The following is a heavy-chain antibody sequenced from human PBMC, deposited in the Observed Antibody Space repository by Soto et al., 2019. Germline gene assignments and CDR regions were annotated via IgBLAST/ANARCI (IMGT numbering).Heavy chain of an antibody. Sequence: SQTLSLTCAISGDSVSSNSAAWNWIRQSPSRGLEWLGRTYYRSKWYNDYAVSVKSRITINPDTSKNQFSLQLNSVTPEDTAVYYCARASGGRLSPFPPTPHAPMDYYGMDVWGQGTTVTVSS. CDR1: GDSVSSNSAA. CDR3: ARASGGRLSPFPPTPHAPMDYYGMDV. CDR2: TYYRSKWYN. V-gene: IGHV6-1*01. J-gene: IGHJ6*02. D-gene: IGHD5-12*01.